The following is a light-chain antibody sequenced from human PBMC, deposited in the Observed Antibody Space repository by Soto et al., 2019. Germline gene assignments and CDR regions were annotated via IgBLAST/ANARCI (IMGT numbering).Light chain of an antibody. J-gene: IGKJ1*01. V-gene: IGKV3-11*01. CDR1: QTVGNY. CDR3: QQRGNWPLPWT. Sequence: EIVLTQSPATLSLSPGERATLSCRASQTVGNYLAWYQQKPGQVPRLRIYNASNRATGVPVRFSGSGSGTEFTLTISSLEPEDFAVYYCQQRGNWPLPWTFGQGAKVEI. CDR2: NAS.